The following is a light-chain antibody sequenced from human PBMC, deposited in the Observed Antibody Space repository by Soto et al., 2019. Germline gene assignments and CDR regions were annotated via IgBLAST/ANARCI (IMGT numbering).Light chain of an antibody. V-gene: IGKV3-20*01. CDR2: GVS. CDR3: QQYGSSLWT. J-gene: IGKJ1*01. CDR1: QSISGT. Sequence: EIVMTQSPATLSVSPGGRATLSCRASQSISGTLAWYQQKPGQAPKFLIYGVSSRATGIPDRFSGSGSGTDFTLTISRLEPEDFAVYYCQQYGSSLWTFGQGTKVDIK.